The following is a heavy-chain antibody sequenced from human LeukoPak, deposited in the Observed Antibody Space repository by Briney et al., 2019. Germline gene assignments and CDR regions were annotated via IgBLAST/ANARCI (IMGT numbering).Heavy chain of an antibody. CDR1: GYTFTAYY. V-gene: IGHV1-2*02. Sequence: GASVKVSCKASGYTFTAYYMHWVRQAPGQGLEGMGWINPNSGGTNYAQKFQGRVTMTRDTSISTAYMELSRLRSDDTAVYYCARDYCSSTSCYFPDYWGQGTLVTVSS. J-gene: IGHJ4*02. D-gene: IGHD2-2*01. CDR3: ARDYCSSTSCYFPDY. CDR2: INPNSGGT.